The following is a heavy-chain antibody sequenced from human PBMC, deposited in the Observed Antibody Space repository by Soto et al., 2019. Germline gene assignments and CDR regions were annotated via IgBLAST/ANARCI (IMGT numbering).Heavy chain of an antibody. J-gene: IGHJ4*02. CDR2: INPIIGNA. Sequence: VASVKVSCKASGYTFTSYAMHWVRQAPGQRLEWMGGINPIIGNANYSQKFQGRVTITADESTSTAYMELSSLRSEDTAVYYCARVDLSSWGQGTLVTV. V-gene: IGHV1-3*01. CDR3: ARVDLSS. D-gene: IGHD6-13*01. CDR1: GYTFTSYA.